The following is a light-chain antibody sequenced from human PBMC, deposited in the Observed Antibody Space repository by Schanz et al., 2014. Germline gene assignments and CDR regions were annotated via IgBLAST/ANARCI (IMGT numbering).Light chain of an antibody. CDR2: GTS. V-gene: IGKV3D-20*02. CDR1: QTVSGNY. CDR3: HQRATWT. J-gene: IGKJ1*01. Sequence: EIVLTQSPSTLSLSPGERATLSCRASQTVSGNYLAWYQEKPGQAPRLLIYGTSSRFTGVPDRFSGSGSGTDFTLTISRLEPEDFALYYCHQRATWTFGQGTKVEIK.